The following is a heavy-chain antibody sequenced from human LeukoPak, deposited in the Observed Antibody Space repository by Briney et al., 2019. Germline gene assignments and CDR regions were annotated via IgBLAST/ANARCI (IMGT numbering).Heavy chain of an antibody. Sequence: SETLSLTCAVYGGSFSGYYWSWIRQPPGKGLEWIGEINHSGSTNYNPSLKSRVTISVDTSKNQFSLKLSSVTAADTAVYYCAREYDSSGYDPYYFDYWGQGTLVTVSS. CDR3: AREYDSSGYDPYYFDY. V-gene: IGHV4-34*01. CDR2: INHSGST. CDR1: GGSFSGYY. J-gene: IGHJ4*02. D-gene: IGHD3-22*01.